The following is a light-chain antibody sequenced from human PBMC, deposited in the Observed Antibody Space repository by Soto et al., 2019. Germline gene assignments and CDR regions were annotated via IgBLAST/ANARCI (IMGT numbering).Light chain of an antibody. CDR1: QSVSSSY. CDR2: AAS. J-gene: IGKJ1*01. V-gene: IGKV3-20*01. CDR3: QQYGSSSWT. Sequence: EIVLTQSPGTLSSSPGERATLSCRASQSVSSSYFAWYQQKPGQAPRLLIYAASSRATGIPDRFSGSGSGTDFTLTISRLEPEDFAVYYCQQYGSSSWTLGQGTRVEI.